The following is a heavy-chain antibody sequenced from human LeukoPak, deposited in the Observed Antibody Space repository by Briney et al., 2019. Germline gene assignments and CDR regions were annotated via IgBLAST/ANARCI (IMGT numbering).Heavy chain of an antibody. D-gene: IGHD3-10*01. CDR2: INPSGGST. Sequence: ASVTVSFKASGYTFTNHYMHWVRPAPGQGLEWMGIINPSGGSTSYAQKFQDRVTMTRDTSSSTVYMELSSLRSEDTAFYYCAVEGAGSYYSYWGQGTLVTVSS. CDR1: GYTFTNHY. CDR3: AVEGAGSYYSY. J-gene: IGHJ4*02. V-gene: IGHV1-46*01.